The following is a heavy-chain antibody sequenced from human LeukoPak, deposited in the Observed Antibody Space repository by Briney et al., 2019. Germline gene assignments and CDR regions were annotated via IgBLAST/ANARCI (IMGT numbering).Heavy chain of an antibody. CDR3: AREGKDYDILTGYRNWFDP. V-gene: IGHV4-34*01. CDR1: GGSFSGYY. D-gene: IGHD3-9*01. CDR2: INHSGST. J-gene: IGHJ5*02. Sequence: PSETLSLTCAVYGGSFSGYYWSWIRQPPGKGLEWIGEINHSGSTNYNPSLKSRVTISVDTSKNQFSLKLSSVTAADTAVYYCAREGKDYDILTGYRNWFDPWGQGTLVTVSS.